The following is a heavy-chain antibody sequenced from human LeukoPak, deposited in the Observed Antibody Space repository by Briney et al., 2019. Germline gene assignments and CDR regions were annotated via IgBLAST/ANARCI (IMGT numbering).Heavy chain of an antibody. CDR3: ASSGSYYPQIYYGMDV. Sequence: GASVKVSCKASGYTFTSYAMHWVRQAPGQRLEWMGWINAGNGNTKYSQKFQGRVTITRDTSASTAYMELSSLRSEDTAVYYCASSGSYYPQIYYGMDVWGQGTTVTVSS. CDR1: GYTFTSYA. D-gene: IGHD1-26*01. V-gene: IGHV1-3*01. J-gene: IGHJ6*02. CDR2: INAGNGNT.